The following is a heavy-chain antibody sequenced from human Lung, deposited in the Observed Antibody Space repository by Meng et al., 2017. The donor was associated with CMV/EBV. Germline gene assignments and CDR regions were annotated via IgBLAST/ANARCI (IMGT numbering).Heavy chain of an antibody. D-gene: IGHD3-16*01. CDR3: ASVFGVFDY. CDR1: GFTFSSYN. Sequence: GGSLRLSCAASGFTFSSYNMNWVRQAPGKGLEWVSYISTSSSIMYYADSVKGRFTISRDNAKNSLYLQMNSLRAEDTAVYYCASVFGVFDYWGQGALVTFSS. CDR2: ISTSSSIM. V-gene: IGHV3-48*04. J-gene: IGHJ4*02.